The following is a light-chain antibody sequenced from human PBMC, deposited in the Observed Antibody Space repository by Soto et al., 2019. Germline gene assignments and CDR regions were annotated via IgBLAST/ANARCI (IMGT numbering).Light chain of an antibody. CDR1: QTIANNF. CDR2: GAS. CDR3: QQYDSSYT. J-gene: IGKJ2*01. V-gene: IGKV3-20*01. Sequence: EIVLPQSPGTVSSSPGERVTLSCRASQTIANNFLAWYQHRPGQAPRVVVYGASSRATGIPDRFSGSGSGTEFTLTISRLEPEDFAVYYCQQYDSSYTFGQGTKLE.